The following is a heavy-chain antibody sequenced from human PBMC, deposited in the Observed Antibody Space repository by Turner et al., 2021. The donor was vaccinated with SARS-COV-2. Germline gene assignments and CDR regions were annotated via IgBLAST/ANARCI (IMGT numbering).Heavy chain of an antibody. D-gene: IGHD3-3*01. J-gene: IGHJ5*01. Sequence: QVQLQESGPGLVKPSETLSLTCTVSGGSISSYYWSWIRQPPGKGLEWIGYIYDSGSTKYNPSLKSRVTISVDTSKNQFSLKLPSVTAADTAVYYCARELRFNWLDSWGQGTLVTVSS. CDR2: IYDSGST. CDR1: GGSISSYY. V-gene: IGHV4-59*01. CDR3: ARELRFNWLDS.